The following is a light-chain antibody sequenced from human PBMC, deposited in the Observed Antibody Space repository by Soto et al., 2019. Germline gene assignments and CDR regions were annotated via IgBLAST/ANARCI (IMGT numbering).Light chain of an antibody. J-gene: IGKJ1*01. CDR1: QTISSW. Sequence: DIQMTQSPSTLSGSVGDRVTITCRASQTISSWLAWYQQKPGKAPKLLIYKASTLKSGVPSRFSGSGTGTDFTLTISSLQPEDVATYYCQQSYSTLWTFGQGTKV. CDR3: QQSYSTLWT. CDR2: KAS. V-gene: IGKV1-5*03.